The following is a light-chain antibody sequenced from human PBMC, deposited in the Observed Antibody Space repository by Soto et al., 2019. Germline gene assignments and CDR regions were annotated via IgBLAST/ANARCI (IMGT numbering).Light chain of an antibody. CDR3: CSCTSSNTLLDV. Sequence: QSALTQPRSVSGSPGQSVTISCTGTSSDVGGYNYVSWYQQHPGKAPKLMIYDVSKRPSGVPDRFSGSKSGNTASLTISGLQAEDEADYYCCSCTSSNTLLDVFGTGTKLTVL. J-gene: IGLJ1*01. CDR1: SSDVGGYNY. V-gene: IGLV2-11*01. CDR2: DVS.